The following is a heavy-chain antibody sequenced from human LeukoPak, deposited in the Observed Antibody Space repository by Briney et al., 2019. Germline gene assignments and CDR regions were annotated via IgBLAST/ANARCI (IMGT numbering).Heavy chain of an antibody. V-gene: IGHV1-69*05. CDR2: IIPIFGTA. D-gene: IGHD4-17*01. CDR1: GGTFSSYA. Sequence: ASVKVSCKASGGTFSSYAISWVRQAPGQGLEWMGGIIPIFGTANYAQKFQGRVTITTDESTSTAYMELSSLRSEDTAVYYCATCVSDYGFVWFDPWGQGTLVTVSS. J-gene: IGHJ5*02. CDR3: ATCVSDYGFVWFDP.